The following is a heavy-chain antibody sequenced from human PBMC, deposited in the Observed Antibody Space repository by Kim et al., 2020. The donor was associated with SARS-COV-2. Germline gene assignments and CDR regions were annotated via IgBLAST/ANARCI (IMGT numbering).Heavy chain of an antibody. D-gene: IGHD3-10*01. Sequence: GGSLRLSFAASGFTFGSYSMNWVRQDPGKGLEWVSSISNGSTYINYADSVKGRFTISRDNAKNSLYLQMNSLRAEDTAVYYCARALYASGSYHASGMDVWGQGTTVIVSS. V-gene: IGHV3-21*01. CDR1: GFTFGSYS. J-gene: IGHJ6*02. CDR2: ISNGSTYI. CDR3: ARALYASGSYHASGMDV.